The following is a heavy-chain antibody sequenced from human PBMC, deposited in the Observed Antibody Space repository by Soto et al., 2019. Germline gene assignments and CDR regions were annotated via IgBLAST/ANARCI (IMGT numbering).Heavy chain of an antibody. Sequence: QVQLVESGGGVVQPGRSLRLSCAASGFTFSSYGMHWVRQAPGKGLEWVAVISYDGSNKYYADSVKGRFTISRDNSKNTLYLKMNSLRGEDTAVYYCAKDRNYYGSGSSAEGFDYWGQGTLVTVSS. CDR3: AKDRNYYGSGSSAEGFDY. J-gene: IGHJ4*02. CDR1: GFTFSSYG. CDR2: ISYDGSNK. V-gene: IGHV3-30*18. D-gene: IGHD3-10*01.